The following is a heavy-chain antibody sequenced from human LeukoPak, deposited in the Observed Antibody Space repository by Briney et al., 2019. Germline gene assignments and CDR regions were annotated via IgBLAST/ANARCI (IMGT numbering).Heavy chain of an antibody. Sequence: SETLSLTCTVSRGSISSGTSYWGWIRQPPGKGLEWIGSIFYGGSTYYNPSLKSRVTMSVDMSKNQFSLKLSSVTAADTAVYYCSRGILRASRPLGIIAVAGYGGAFDIWGQGTMVTVSS. V-gene: IGHV4-39*01. CDR3: SRGILRASRPLGIIAVAGYGGAFDI. D-gene: IGHD6-19*01. CDR1: RGSISSGTSY. CDR2: IFYGGST. J-gene: IGHJ3*02.